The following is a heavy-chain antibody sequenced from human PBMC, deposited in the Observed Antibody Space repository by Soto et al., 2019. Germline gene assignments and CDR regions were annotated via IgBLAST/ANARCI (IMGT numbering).Heavy chain of an antibody. CDR2: IYSGGYT. CDR3: APHPGGGGY. CDR1: GFTVSNNY. V-gene: IGHV3-53*01. J-gene: IGHJ4*02. D-gene: IGHD3-10*01. Sequence: EVQLVESGGGLIQPGGSLRLSCAVSGFTVSNNYMSWVRQAPGKGLEGVSVIYSGGYTAYGDSVKGRFTISRDNSKNTQNLQRNGLGADGTAWFFGAPHPGGGGYWGQGTLVTVSS.